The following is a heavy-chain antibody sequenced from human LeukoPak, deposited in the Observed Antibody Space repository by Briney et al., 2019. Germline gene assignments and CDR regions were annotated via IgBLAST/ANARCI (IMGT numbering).Heavy chain of an antibody. J-gene: IGHJ4*02. CDR3: ARLWVGPTGFDC. CDR1: GFTFSSSW. CDR2: LNKDGSTT. D-gene: IGHD1-26*01. V-gene: IGHV3-74*01. Sequence: GGSLRLSCAASGFTFSSSWMHWVRQAPGKGLVWVSHLNKDGSTTNYADSVKGRFTISRDNAKNTLYLQLNSLRAEDTAVYFCARLWVGPTGFDCWGQGTLVTVSS.